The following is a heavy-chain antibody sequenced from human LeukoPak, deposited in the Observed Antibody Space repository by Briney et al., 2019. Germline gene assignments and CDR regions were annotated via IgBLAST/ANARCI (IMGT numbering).Heavy chain of an antibody. J-gene: IGHJ3*02. D-gene: IGHD4-23*01. Sequence: GGSLRLSCAASGFTFNNYWMSWVRQAPGKGLEWVSAISGSGGSTYYADSVKGRFTISRDNSKNTLYLQMNSLRAEDTAVYYCAKDSGNPQAAGAFDIWGQGTMVTVSS. CDR3: AKDSGNPQAAGAFDI. V-gene: IGHV3-23*01. CDR1: GFTFNNYW. CDR2: ISGSGGST.